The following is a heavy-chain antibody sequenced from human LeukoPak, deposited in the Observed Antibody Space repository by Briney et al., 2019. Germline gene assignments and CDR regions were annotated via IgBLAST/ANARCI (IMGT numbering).Heavy chain of an antibody. CDR1: GDSTSNYY. J-gene: IGHJ5*02. CDR3: GRHQLYCRSASCDPGWFDP. Sequence: SHTLSLACTVSGDSTSNYYWTWIRQPPRKGLELIGYIYYNRSTNYNPSLKRRVTISVAPSKNQFSLKLSSVTAADTAVYYCGRHQLYCRSASCDPGWFDPWGQGILVTVSS. D-gene: IGHD2-15*01. CDR2: IYYNRST. V-gene: IGHV4-59*07.